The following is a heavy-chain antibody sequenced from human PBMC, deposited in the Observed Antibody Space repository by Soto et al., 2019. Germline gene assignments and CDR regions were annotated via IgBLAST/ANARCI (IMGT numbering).Heavy chain of an antibody. CDR1: GYTFTSYG. V-gene: IGHV1-18*01. D-gene: IGHD2-15*01. CDR2: ISAYNGNT. Sequence: ASVKVSCKASGYTFTSYGISWVRQAPGQGLEWMGWISAYNGNTNYAQKLQGRVTMTTDTSTSTAYMELRSLRSDDTAVYYCARDPVVVVAASNWFDPWGQGTLVTVSS. CDR3: ARDPVVVVAASNWFDP. J-gene: IGHJ5*02.